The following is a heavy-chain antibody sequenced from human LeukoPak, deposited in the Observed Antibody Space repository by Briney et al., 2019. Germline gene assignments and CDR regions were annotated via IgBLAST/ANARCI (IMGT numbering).Heavy chain of an antibody. D-gene: IGHD4-23*01. CDR1: GFTFDDYA. Sequence: GGSLRLSCAASGFTFDDYAMHWVRQAPGKGLEWVSLISWDGGSTYYADSVKGRFTISRDNSKNSLYLQMNSLRAEDTAVYYCARVLYGVGGYWGQGTLVTVSS. J-gene: IGHJ4*02. CDR3: ARVLYGVGGY. V-gene: IGHV3-43D*03. CDR2: ISWDGGST.